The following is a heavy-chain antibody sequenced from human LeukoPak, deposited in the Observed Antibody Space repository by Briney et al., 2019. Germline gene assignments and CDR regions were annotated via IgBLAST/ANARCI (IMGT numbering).Heavy chain of an antibody. Sequence: GESLMISCQGLGYSFSSYWIGWVRQMPGKGMEWMGVIYPGDSRVRYNPSFQGQVTISVDKSTRTAYLQWVSLKASDTAMYYCACRDLSSTWSFPWGQGTLVTVSS. CDR3: ACRDLSSTWSFP. J-gene: IGHJ5*02. V-gene: IGHV5-51*01. CDR2: IYPGDSRV. CDR1: GYSFSSYW. D-gene: IGHD6-13*01.